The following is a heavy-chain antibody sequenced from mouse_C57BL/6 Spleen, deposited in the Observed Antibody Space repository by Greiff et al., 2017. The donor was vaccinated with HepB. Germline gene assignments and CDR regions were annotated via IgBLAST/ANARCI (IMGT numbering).Heavy chain of an antibody. V-gene: IGHV3-6*01. CDR3: ARESYFKFAY. Sequence: EVHLVESGPGLVKPSQSLSLTCSVTGYSITSGYYWNWIRQFPGNKLEWMGYISYDGSNNYNPSLKNRISITRDTSKNQFFLKLNSVTTEDTATYYCARESYFKFAYWGQGTLVTVSA. J-gene: IGHJ3*01. D-gene: IGHD1-1*01. CDR1: GYSITSGYY. CDR2: ISYDGSN.